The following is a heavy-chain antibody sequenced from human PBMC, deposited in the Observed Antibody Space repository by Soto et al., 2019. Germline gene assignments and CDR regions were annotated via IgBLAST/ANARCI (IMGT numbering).Heavy chain of an antibody. J-gene: IGHJ4*02. Sequence: SVKVSCKASGYTFTAYAMHWVRQAPGQRLEWMGWINAGNGYTKFSQNFQGRVTITRDTLASTAYMELSSLRSEDTAVYYCAIYGTYTPARYFDYWGQGTLVTVSS. CDR1: GYTFTAYA. V-gene: IGHV1-3*01. CDR3: AIYGTYTPARYFDY. CDR2: INAGNGYT. D-gene: IGHD1-26*01.